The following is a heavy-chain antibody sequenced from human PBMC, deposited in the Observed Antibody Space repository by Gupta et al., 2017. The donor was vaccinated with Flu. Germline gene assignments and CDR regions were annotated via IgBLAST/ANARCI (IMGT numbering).Heavy chain of an antibody. D-gene: IGHD3-22*01. V-gene: IGHV4-31*03. Sequence: QVQLQESGPGLVKPSQTLSLTCTVSGASISSGGYYWSWVRQHPGKGLEWIGYIYYRGYTYYSPPLKSRVTLSVDTSANQFSLNLSSVTAADTAVYYCAGDYYDSSGYVRGAFDIWGQGTMGTVSS. CDR2: IYYRGYT. CDR3: AGDYYDSSGYVRGAFDI. J-gene: IGHJ3*02. CDR1: GASISSGGYY.